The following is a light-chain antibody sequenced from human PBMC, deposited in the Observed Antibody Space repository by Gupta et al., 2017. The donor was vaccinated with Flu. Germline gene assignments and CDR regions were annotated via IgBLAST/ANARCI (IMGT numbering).Light chain of an antibody. CDR1: STDIGSYDY. Sequence: QSALPPPASVSGSPAQSITSSCTRTSTDIGSYDYVSWYQQHPGKAPKLIIFKFSDRPSWIFNRFSGSTTANTASLTISGLQAENEADYYCCSYRDIVTLVFGTGTRVNV. CDR2: KFS. CDR3: CSYRDIVTLV. J-gene: IGLJ1*01. V-gene: IGLV2-14*01.